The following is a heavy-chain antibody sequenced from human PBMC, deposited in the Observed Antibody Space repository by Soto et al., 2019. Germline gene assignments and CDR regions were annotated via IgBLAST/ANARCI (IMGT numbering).Heavy chain of an antibody. V-gene: IGHV4-59*01. D-gene: IGHD6-19*01. CDR1: GGSISSYY. CDR2: IYYSGST. Sequence: XXTLSLTCTVSGGSISSYYWRWIRQPPGKGLEWIGYIYYSGSTNYNPSLKSRVTISVDTSKNQFSLKLSSVTAADTAVYYCARDGAVYMDVWGQGTTVTV. J-gene: IGHJ6*02. CDR3: ARDGAVYMDV.